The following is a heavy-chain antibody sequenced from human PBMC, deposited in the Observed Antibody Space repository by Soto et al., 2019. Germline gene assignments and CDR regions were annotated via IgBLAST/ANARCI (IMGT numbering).Heavy chain of an antibody. CDR3: AGDPTGSSSVLYYYYGMDV. D-gene: IGHD6-6*01. V-gene: IGHV1-18*01. CDR2: ISAYNGNT. J-gene: IGHJ6*02. CDR1: GYTFTSYG. Sequence: GASVKVSCKASGYTFTSYGISWVRQAPGQGLDWLGWISAYNGNTNYAQKLQGRVTMTTDTSTSTAYMELRSLRSDDTAVYYCAGDPTGSSSVLYYYYGMDVWGQGTTVTVSS.